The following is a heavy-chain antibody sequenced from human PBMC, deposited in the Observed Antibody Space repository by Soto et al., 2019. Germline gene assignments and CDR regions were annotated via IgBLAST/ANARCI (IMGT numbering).Heavy chain of an antibody. CDR3: ARKPDGDSQYFDY. V-gene: IGHV3-30*04. CDR1: GFTFNSLS. CDR2: VSFDGKVT. Sequence: QVQLVESGGDMVQAGTSLRLSCTGSGFTFNSLSLHWVRQGPDEGLEWVAVVSFDGKVTYYADSVKGSFTVSRDNSKTTIHLQANSLRAQDTAVYYCARKPDGDSQYFDYWGQGAPVTVSS. D-gene: IGHD2-21*02. J-gene: IGHJ4*02.